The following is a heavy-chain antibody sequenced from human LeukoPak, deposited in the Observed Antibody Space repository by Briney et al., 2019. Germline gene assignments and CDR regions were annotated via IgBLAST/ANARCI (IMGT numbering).Heavy chain of an antibody. J-gene: IGHJ4*02. CDR2: IFYSGST. CDR1: GGSISTSNYY. V-gene: IGHV4-39*06. Sequence: SETLSLTCTVSGGSISTSNYYWGWIRQPPGKGLEWIGNIFYSGSTYYGPSLKSRLTISLDTSRNQFPLKLNSVTAADTAVYYCARCGYSYGSPNYFDYWGQRTLVTVSS. D-gene: IGHD5-18*01. CDR3: ARCGYSYGSPNYFDY.